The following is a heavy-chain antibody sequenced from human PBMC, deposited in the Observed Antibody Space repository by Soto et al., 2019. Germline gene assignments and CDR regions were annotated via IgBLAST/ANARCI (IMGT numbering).Heavy chain of an antibody. V-gene: IGHV3-23*01. CDR1: GFTFSSYA. Sequence: PGGSLRLSCAASGFTFSSYAMSWVRQAPGKGLEWVSAISGSGGSTYYADSVKGRFTISRDNSKNTLYLQMNSLGADDTAVYYCAKEDGSGSLHIDYWGQGTLVTVSS. CDR2: ISGSGGST. D-gene: IGHD3-10*01. CDR3: AKEDGSGSLHIDY. J-gene: IGHJ4*02.